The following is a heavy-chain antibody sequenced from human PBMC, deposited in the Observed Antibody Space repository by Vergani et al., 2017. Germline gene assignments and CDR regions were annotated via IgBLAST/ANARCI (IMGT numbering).Heavy chain of an antibody. Sequence: QVQLQESGPGLVKPSQTLSLTCTVSGGSISSGSYYWSWIRQPPGKGLEWIGEINHSGSTNYNPSLKSRVTISVDTSKNQFSLKLSSVTAADTAVYYCARGYYDFWSGYLNYGDDAFDSWGQGTMVTVSS. CDR3: ARGYYDFWSGYLNYGDDAFDS. CDR2: INHSGST. CDR1: GGSISSGSYY. D-gene: IGHD3-3*01. V-gene: IGHV4-61*01. J-gene: IGHJ3*02.